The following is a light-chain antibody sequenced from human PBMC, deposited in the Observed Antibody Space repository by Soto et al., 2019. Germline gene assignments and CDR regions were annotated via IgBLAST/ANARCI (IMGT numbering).Light chain of an antibody. J-gene: IGLJ3*02. Sequence: FMLTQPHSVSESPGKTVTISCTRSSGSFASNSVQWYQQRPGSSPTTVIYEDNQRPSGVPDRFSGSIDSSSKSASLSISGLKTEDDADYYCQSYDSSNWVFGGGTKLTVL. CDR3: QSYDSSNWV. CDR1: SGSFASNS. V-gene: IGLV6-57*01. CDR2: EDN.